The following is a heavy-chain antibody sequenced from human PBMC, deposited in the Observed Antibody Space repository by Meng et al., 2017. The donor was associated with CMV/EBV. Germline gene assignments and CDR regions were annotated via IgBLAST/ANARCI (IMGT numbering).Heavy chain of an antibody. J-gene: IGHJ2*01. CDR1: GGSIGSYY. CDR2: IYTSGST. V-gene: IGHV4-4*07. CDR3: AKSSEQNWNYGGWYFDL. D-gene: IGHD1-7*01. Sequence: QVTRQWSGPGLGEPSHTLSLTCNDSGGSIGSYYWSWTRKPAGKGLEWIGRIYTSGSTNYNPSLKSRVTMSVDTSKNQFSLKPSSVTAADTAVYYCAKSSEQNWNYGGWYFDLWGRGTLVTVSS.